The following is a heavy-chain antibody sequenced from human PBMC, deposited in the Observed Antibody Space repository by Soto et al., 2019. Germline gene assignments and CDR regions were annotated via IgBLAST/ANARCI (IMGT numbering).Heavy chain of an antibody. Sequence: EVPLLESGGGLVPPGGSLRLSCAASGFTFSSYAMNWVRQAPGKGLEWVSIISGSGGSTYYADSVKSRFTISRDNSKNTLYLQMNSLRAEDTAVYYCAKRGSGSYYHYWGQGTLVTVSS. J-gene: IGHJ4*02. CDR2: ISGSGGST. V-gene: IGHV3-23*01. D-gene: IGHD1-26*01. CDR3: AKRGSGSYYHY. CDR1: GFTFSSYA.